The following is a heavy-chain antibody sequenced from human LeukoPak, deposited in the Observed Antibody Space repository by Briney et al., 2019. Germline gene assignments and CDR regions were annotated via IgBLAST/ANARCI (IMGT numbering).Heavy chain of an antibody. D-gene: IGHD5-24*01. CDR2: INHSGST. J-gene: IGHJ4*02. CDR3: ARRWRGGYNYDY. V-gene: IGHV4-34*01. Sequence: SETLSLTCAVYGGSFSGYYWSWIRQPPGKGLEWIGEINHSGSTNYNPSLKSRVTISVDTSKNQFSLKLSSVTAADTAVYYCARRWRGGYNYDYWGQGTLVTASS. CDR1: GGSFSGYY.